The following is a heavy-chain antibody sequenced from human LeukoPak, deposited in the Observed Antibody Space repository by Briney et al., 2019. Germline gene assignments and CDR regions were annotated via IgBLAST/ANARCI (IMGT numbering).Heavy chain of an antibody. CDR1: GFTFSSYS. J-gene: IGHJ3*02. Sequence: GGSLRLSCAASGFTFSSYSMNWVRQAPGKGLEWVSSISSSSSYIYYADSVKGRFTISRDNAKNSLYLQMNILRAEDTAVYYCAREARAVAGGAFDIWGQGTMVTVSS. D-gene: IGHD6-19*01. CDR2: ISSSSSYI. CDR3: AREARAVAGGAFDI. V-gene: IGHV3-21*01.